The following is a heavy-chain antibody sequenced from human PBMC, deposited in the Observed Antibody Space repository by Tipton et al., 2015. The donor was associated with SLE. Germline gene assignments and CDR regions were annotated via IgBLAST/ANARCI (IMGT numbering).Heavy chain of an antibody. CDR3: ALTVTTPFEYFQH. V-gene: IGHV1-46*03. D-gene: IGHD4-17*01. CDR1: GYTFTSYY. J-gene: IGHJ1*01. CDR2: INPSGGST. Sequence: QLVQSGAEVKKPGASVKVSCKASGYTFTSYYMHWVRQAPGQGLEWMGIINPSGGSTSYAQKFLGRDTMTRDTSTSTVYMELSSLRSEDTAVYYCALTVTTPFEYFQHWGQGTLVTVSS.